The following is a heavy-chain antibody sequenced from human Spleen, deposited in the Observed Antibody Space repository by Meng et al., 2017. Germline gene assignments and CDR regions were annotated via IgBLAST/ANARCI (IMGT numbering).Heavy chain of an antibody. CDR3: SSRVDY. Sequence: GESLKISCAASGFTFSNAWMTWVRQAPGKGLEWIGRMKSNVDGGTVDYAAAVKVRFSISRDDSENTFYLQMNSLKTGDTAVYYCSSRVDYWGHGTLVTVSS. CDR2: MKSNVDGGTV. J-gene: IGHJ4*01. V-gene: IGHV3-15*01. CDR1: GFTFSNAW.